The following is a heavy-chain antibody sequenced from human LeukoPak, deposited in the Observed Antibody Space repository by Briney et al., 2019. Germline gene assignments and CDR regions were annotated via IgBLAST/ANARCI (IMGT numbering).Heavy chain of an antibody. CDR2: IYYSGST. D-gene: IGHD3-10*01. Sequence: SETLSLTCTVSGGSISSGDYYWSWIRQPPGKGLEWIGYIYYSGSTYYNPSLKSRVTISVDTSKNQFSLKLSSVTAADTAVYYCAREGRGSGSYSPWGQGTLVTVSS. CDR3: AREGRGSGSYSP. J-gene: IGHJ5*02. V-gene: IGHV4-30-4*01. CDR1: GGSISSGDYY.